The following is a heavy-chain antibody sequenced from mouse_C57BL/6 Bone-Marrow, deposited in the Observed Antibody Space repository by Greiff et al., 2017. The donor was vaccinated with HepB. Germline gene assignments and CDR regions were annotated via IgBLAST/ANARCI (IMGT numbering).Heavy chain of an antibody. D-gene: IGHD1-1*01. CDR3: ARSDGSSYVRYAMDY. Sequence: VQLQQSGPELVKPGASVKISCKASGYAFSSSWMNWVKQRPGKGLEWIGRIYPGDGDTNYNGKFKGKAYMQLSSLTSEDSAVYFCARSDGSSYVRYAMDYWGQGTSVTVSS. CDR2: IYPGDGDT. CDR1: GYAFSSSW. J-gene: IGHJ4*01. V-gene: IGHV1-82*01.